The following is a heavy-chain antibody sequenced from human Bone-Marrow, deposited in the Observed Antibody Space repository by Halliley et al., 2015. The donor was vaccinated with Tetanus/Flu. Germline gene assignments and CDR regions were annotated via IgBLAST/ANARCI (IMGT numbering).Heavy chain of an antibody. J-gene: IGHJ5*02. Sequence: RGVIGNFYDSGYPSYRPSLKSRVTISADTSENRFSLKVSSVTAADTAVYYCARESDTFTDDAWGQGTLVSVSS. V-gene: IGHV4-31*02. D-gene: IGHD3-16*01. CDR2: FYDSGYP. CDR3: ARESDTFTDDA.